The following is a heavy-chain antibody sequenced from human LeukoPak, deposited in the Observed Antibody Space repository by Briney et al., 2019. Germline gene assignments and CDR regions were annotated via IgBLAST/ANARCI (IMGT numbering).Heavy chain of an antibody. CDR2: INSDGSST. D-gene: IGHD2-15*01. J-gene: IGHJ5*02. V-gene: IGHV3-74*01. CDR3: AGDRGSRGFDP. CDR1: GFTFSSYW. Sequence: GGSLRLSCVASGFTFSSYWMHWVRQAPGKGLVWVSRINSDGSSTTYADSVKGRFTISRDDAKNTLYLQMDSLRAEDTAVYYCAGDRGSRGFDPWGQGTLVTVSS.